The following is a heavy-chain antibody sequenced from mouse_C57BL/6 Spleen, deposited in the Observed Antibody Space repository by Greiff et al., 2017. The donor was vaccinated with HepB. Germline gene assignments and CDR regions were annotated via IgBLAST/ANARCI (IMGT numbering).Heavy chain of an antibody. Sequence: QVQLKESGAELVKPGASVKISCKASGYAFSSYWMNWVKQRPGKGLEWIGQIYPGDGDTNYNGKFKGKATLTADKSSSTAYMQLSSLTSEDSAVYFCARYSNHYYAMDYWGQGTSVTVSS. CDR2: IYPGDGDT. CDR3: ARYSNHYYAMDY. J-gene: IGHJ4*01. CDR1: GYAFSSYW. V-gene: IGHV1-80*01. D-gene: IGHD2-5*01.